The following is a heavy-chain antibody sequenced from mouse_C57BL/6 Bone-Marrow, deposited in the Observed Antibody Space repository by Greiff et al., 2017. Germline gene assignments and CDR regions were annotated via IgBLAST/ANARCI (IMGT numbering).Heavy chain of an antibody. Sequence: DVMLVESGGGLVKPGGSLKLSCAASGFTFSDYGMHWVRQAPEKGLEWVAYISSGSSTIYYADTVKGRFTISRDNAKNTLFLQMTSLRSEDTAMYYCAIITTVVAYWYFDVWGTGTTVTVSS. J-gene: IGHJ1*03. V-gene: IGHV5-17*01. D-gene: IGHD1-1*01. CDR2: ISSGSSTI. CDR1: GFTFSDYG. CDR3: AIITTVVAYWYFDV.